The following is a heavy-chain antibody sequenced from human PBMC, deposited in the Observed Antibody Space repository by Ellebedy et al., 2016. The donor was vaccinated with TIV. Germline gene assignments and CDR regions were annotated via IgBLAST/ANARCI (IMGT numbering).Heavy chain of an antibody. D-gene: IGHD2-15*01. CDR2: IGFTESTI. CDR3: TSAGSCSGGTCRPPPADV. J-gene: IGHJ6*02. Sequence: GESLKISCAASGFTFSAYYMTWIRQAPGKGLEWISYIGFTESTIYYADSVKGRFTTSRDNSKNTLYLEMNSLRAEDTATYYCTSAGSCSGGTCRPPPADVWGQGTTVTVSS. V-gene: IGHV3-11*01. CDR1: GFTFSAYY.